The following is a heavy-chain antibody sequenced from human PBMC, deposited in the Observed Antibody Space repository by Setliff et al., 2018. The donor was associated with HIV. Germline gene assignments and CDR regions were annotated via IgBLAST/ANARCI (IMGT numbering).Heavy chain of an antibody. CDR2: IYYTGIP. Sequence: SETLSLTCTVSGASITSHYWSWIRQSPGRELEWIGYIYYTGIPTYNPSLEGRITMSVDRSKNQFSLRLTSVTAADTAMYYCARVSRLHPFDPWGQGTLVTVSS. CDR3: ARVSRLHPFDP. D-gene: IGHD2-15*01. J-gene: IGHJ5*02. CDR1: GASITSHY. V-gene: IGHV4-59*11.